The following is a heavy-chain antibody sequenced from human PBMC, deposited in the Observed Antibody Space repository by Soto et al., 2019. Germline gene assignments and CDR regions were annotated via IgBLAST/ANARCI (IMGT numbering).Heavy chain of an antibody. CDR2: ISYDGSNK. CDR3: ATGPPLGIAEAGY. V-gene: IGHV3-30*03. D-gene: IGHD6-13*01. CDR1: GFTFSSYG. Sequence: GGSLRLSCAASGFTFSSYGMHWVRQAPGKGLEWVAVISYDGSNKYYADSVKGRFTISRDNSKNTLYLQMNSLRAEDTAVYYFATGPPLGIAEAGYWGQGSLCTVAS. J-gene: IGHJ4*02.